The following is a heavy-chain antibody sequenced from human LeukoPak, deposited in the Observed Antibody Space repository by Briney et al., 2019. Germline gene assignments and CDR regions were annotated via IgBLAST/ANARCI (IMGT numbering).Heavy chain of an antibody. J-gene: IGHJ6*04. CDR2: IIPIFGTA. V-gene: IGHV1-69*13. CDR3: ARERSHVDILTGYHTYYYYYGMDV. D-gene: IGHD3-9*01. Sequence: ASVKVSCKASGGTFSSYAISWVRQAPGQGLEWMGGIIPIFGTANYAQKFQGRVTITADESTSTAYMELSSLRSEDTAVYYCARERSHVDILTGYHTYYYYYGMDVWGKGTTVTVSS. CDR1: GGTFSSYA.